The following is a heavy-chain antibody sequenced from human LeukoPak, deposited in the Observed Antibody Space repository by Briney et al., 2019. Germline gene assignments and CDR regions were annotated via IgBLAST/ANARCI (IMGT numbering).Heavy chain of an antibody. CDR2: IKQDGSEK. J-gene: IGHJ5*02. CDR3: ARGGVKNGRNDL. Sequence: PGGSLRLSCAACGFIFSAYWMSWVRQAPGKGLEWVATIKQDGSEKYYVDSVKGRFTISKDSAKNSLYLQMNSLSPEDTAVYYCARGGVKNGRNDLWGQGTLVTVSS. CDR1: GFIFSAYW. V-gene: IGHV3-7*01. D-gene: IGHD1-14*01.